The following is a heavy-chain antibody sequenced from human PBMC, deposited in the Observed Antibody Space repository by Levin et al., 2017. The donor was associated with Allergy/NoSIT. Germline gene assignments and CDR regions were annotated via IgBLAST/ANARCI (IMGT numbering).Heavy chain of an antibody. J-gene: IGHJ4*02. V-gene: IGHV3-9*01. D-gene: IGHD1-26*01. CDR1: GFTFDDYA. CDR2: ISWNSGSI. CDR3: AKVMAGSYYEGFDY. Sequence: SLKISCAASGFTFDDYAMHWVRQAPGKGLEWVSGISWNSGSIGYADSVKGRFTISRDNAKNSLYLQMNSLRAEDTALYYCAKVMAGSYYEGFDYWGQGTLVTVSS.